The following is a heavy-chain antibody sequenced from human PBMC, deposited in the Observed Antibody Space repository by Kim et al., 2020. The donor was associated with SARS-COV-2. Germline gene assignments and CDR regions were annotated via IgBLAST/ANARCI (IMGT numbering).Heavy chain of an antibody. D-gene: IGHD6-13*01. CDR3: ARVAYSSSWYMGVGYFDY. V-gene: IGHV1-69*01. Sequence: QGRVTITADESTSTAYMELSSLRSEDTAVYYCARVAYSSSWYMGVGYFDYWGQGTLVTVSS. J-gene: IGHJ4*02.